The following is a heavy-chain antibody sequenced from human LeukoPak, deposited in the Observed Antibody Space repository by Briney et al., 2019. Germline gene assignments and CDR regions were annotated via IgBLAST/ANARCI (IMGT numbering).Heavy chain of an antibody. CDR1: GFTFSSYA. CDR2: LTHSGGYT. CDR3: AKDRGLYCSSSSCYPFDY. J-gene: IGHJ4*02. D-gene: IGHD2-15*01. V-gene: IGHV3-23*01. Sequence: PGGSLRLSCAASGFTFSSYAMNWVRQALGKGLEWISSLTHSGGYTYYAESVKGRFTISRDNSKNTLYLQMNSLRAEDTAIYYCAKDRGLYCSSSSCYPFDYWGQGTLVTVSS.